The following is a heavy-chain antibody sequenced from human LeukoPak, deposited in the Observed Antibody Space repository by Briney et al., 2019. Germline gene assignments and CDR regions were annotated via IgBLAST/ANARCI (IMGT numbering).Heavy chain of an antibody. CDR2: ISSSGSTI. Sequence: GGSLRLSCAASGITFSDYYMSWIRQAPGKGLECISYISSSGSTIYYADSVKGRFTISRDNAKISLYLQMDSLRAEDTAVYYCARGLRISHYYYYYMDVWGKGTTVTISS. D-gene: IGHD3-3*02. J-gene: IGHJ6*03. V-gene: IGHV3-11*01. CDR1: GITFSDYY. CDR3: ARGLRISHYYYYYMDV.